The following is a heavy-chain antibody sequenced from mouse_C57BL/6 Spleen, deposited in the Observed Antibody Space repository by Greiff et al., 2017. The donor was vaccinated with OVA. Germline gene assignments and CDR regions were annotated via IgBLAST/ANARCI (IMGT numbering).Heavy chain of an antibody. J-gene: IGHJ2*01. Sequence: QVQLQQPGAELVRPGSSVKLSCKASGYTFTSYWMHWVKQRPIQGLEWIGNIDPSDSETHYNQKFKDKATLTVDKSSSTAYMQLSSLTSEDSAVYYCARWVYGSHFDYWGQGTTLTVSS. CDR1: GYTFTSYW. D-gene: IGHD1-1*01. CDR2: IDPSDSET. CDR3: ARWVYGSHFDY. V-gene: IGHV1-52*01.